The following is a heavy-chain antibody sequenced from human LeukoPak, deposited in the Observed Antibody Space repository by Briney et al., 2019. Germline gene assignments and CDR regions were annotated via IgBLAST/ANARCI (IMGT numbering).Heavy chain of an antibody. CDR3: ARDSGSGWYYFDY. CDR1: GFTVGSNY. CDR2: IYSGGST. Sequence: PGGSLRLSCAASGFTVGSNYMSWVRRAPGKGLEWVSVIYSGGSTYYADSVKGRFTISRDNSKNTLYLQMNSLRAEDTAVYYCARDSGSGWYYFDYWGQGTLVTVSS. D-gene: IGHD6-19*01. J-gene: IGHJ4*02. V-gene: IGHV3-53*01.